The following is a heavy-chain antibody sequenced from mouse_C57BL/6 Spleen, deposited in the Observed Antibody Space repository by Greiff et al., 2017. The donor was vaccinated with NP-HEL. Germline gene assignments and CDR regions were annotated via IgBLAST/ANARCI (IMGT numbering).Heavy chain of an antibody. CDR1: GYAFSSSW. D-gene: IGHD3-2*02. Sequence: VQRVESGPELVKPGASVKISCKASGYAFSSSWMNWVKQRPGKGLEWIGRIYPGDGDTNYNGKFKGKATLTADKSSSTAYMQLSSLTSEDSAVYFCARRTAQAPFAYWGQGTLVTVSA. J-gene: IGHJ3*01. CDR2: IYPGDGDT. CDR3: ARRTAQAPFAY. V-gene: IGHV1-82*01.